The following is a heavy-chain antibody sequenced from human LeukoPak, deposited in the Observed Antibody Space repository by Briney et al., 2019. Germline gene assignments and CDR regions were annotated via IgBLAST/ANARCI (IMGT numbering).Heavy chain of an antibody. CDR3: ARDPGYSSGWVFDY. V-gene: IGHV4-30-4*08. CDR1: GGSISSGDYY. CDR2: IYYSEST. D-gene: IGHD6-19*01. J-gene: IGHJ4*02. Sequence: SQTLSLTCTVSGGSISSGDYYWSWIRQPPGKGLEWIGYIYYSESTYYNPSLKSRVTISVDTSKNQLSLKLSSVTAADTAVYYCARDPGYSSGWVFDYWGQGTLVTVSS.